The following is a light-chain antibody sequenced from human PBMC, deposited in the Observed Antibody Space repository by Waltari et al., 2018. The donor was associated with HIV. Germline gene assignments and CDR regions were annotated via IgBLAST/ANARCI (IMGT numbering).Light chain of an antibody. Sequence: DIQMTQSPSSLSASVGDTVTVTCRANQDINNFLNWFRQRPGKAPEVLIHSASSLQSGVSSRFSGSGSWTDFTLTISSLQPQDFATYYCLHTYTTPLTFGPGTKVDI. V-gene: IGKV1-39*01. J-gene: IGKJ3*01. CDR2: SAS. CDR1: QDINNF. CDR3: LHTYTTPLT.